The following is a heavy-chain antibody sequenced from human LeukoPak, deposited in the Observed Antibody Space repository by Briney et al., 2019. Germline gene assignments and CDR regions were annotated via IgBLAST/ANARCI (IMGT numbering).Heavy chain of an antibody. CDR3: AKDGGEYYDILTGYYPRLYYMDV. Sequence: SGGSLRLSCAASGFTFSSYAMTWVRQAPGKGLEWVSSFSFNGESTYYADSAKGRFTISRDNSKNTLYLQMNSLRAEDTAVYYCAKDGGEYYDILTGYYPRLYYMDVWGKGTTVTISS. J-gene: IGHJ6*03. CDR1: GFTFSSYA. CDR2: FSFNGEST. D-gene: IGHD3-9*01. V-gene: IGHV3-23*01.